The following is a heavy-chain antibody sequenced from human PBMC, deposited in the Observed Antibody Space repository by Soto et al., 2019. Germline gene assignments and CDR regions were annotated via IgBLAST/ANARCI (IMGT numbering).Heavy chain of an antibody. Sequence: GGSLRLSCAASGFTFSSYSMNWVRQAPGKGLEWVSYISSSSSTIYYADSVKGRFTISRDNAKNSLYLQMNSLRDEETAVYYCARGGIAAAGTKDILDYWGQGTLVTVSS. CDR2: ISSSSSTI. D-gene: IGHD6-13*01. J-gene: IGHJ4*02. CDR1: GFTFSSYS. CDR3: ARGGIAAAGTKDILDY. V-gene: IGHV3-48*02.